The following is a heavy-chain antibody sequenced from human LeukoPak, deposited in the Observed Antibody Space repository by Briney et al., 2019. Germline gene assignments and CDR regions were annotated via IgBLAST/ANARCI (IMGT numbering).Heavy chain of an antibody. J-gene: IGHJ4*02. CDR2: INHSGST. D-gene: IGHD5-12*01. CDR1: GGSISSSSYY. V-gene: IGHV4-39*07. CDR3: ARGEWLRSWFAY. Sequence: SETLSLTCTVSGGSISSSSYYWGWIRQPPGKGLEWIGEINHSGSTNYNPSLKSRVTISVDTSKNQFSLKLTSVTAADTAVYYCARGEWLRSWFAYWGQGTLVTVSS.